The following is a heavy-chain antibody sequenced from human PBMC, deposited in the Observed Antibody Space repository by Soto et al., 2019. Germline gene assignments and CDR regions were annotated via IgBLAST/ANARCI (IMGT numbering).Heavy chain of an antibody. Sequence: SVKVSCKASGYTFTSYDISWVRQAPGQGLEWMGRIIPILGIANYAQKFQGRVTITADKSTSTAYMELSSLRSEDTAVYYCARDPWGGEARFDYWGQGTLVTVSS. J-gene: IGHJ4*02. D-gene: IGHD3-10*01. CDR3: ARDPWGGEARFDY. V-gene: IGHV1-69*04. CDR2: IIPILGIA. CDR1: GYTFTSYD.